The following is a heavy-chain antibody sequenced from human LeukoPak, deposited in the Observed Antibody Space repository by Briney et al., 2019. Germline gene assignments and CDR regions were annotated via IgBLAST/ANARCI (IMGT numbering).Heavy chain of an antibody. CDR1: GFTFSDYY. V-gene: IGHV3-11*01. Sequence: PGGSLRLSCAASGFTFSDYYMSWIRQAPGKGLEWVSYISSSGSTIYYADSVKGRFTISRDNAKNSLYLQMNSLRAEDTAVYYCARVFAQGLPYYYYCGMDVWGQGTTVTVSS. D-gene: IGHD3-3*01. J-gene: IGHJ6*02. CDR2: ISSSGSTI. CDR3: ARVFAQGLPYYYYCGMDV.